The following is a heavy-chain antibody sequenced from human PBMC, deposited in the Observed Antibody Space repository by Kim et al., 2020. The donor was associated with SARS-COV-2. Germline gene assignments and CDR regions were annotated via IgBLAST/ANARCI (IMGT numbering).Heavy chain of an antibody. Sequence: GGSLRLSCAASGFTFSSYAMSWVRQAPGKGLEWVSAISGSGGSTYYADSVKGRFTISRDNSKNTLYLQMNSLRAEDTAVYYCAKDPYSSSGAYPFDYWGQGTLVTVSS. D-gene: IGHD6-13*01. V-gene: IGHV3-23*01. CDR3: AKDPYSSSGAYPFDY. CDR1: GFTFSSYA. J-gene: IGHJ4*02. CDR2: ISGSGGST.